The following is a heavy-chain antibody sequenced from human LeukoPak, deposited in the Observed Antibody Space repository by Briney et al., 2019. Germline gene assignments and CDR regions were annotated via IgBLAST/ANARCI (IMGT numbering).Heavy chain of an antibody. CDR2: INPSGGAT. CDR3: ARAIAAGGYYFDY. D-gene: IGHD2-15*01. V-gene: IGHV1-46*01. J-gene: IGHJ4*02. CDR1: GYTFSNYY. Sequence: GASVKVSCKAFGYTFSNYYIHWVRRAPGQGLAWMGTINPSGGATRFAQKFQGRASMTRDMSTTTVSMELTSLTSDDTAEYYCARAIAAGGYYFDYWGQGTLVTVSS.